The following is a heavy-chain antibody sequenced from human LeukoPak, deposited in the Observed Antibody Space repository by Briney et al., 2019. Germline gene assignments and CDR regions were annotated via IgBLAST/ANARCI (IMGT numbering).Heavy chain of an antibody. Sequence: GGSLRLSCAASGFTFSSYDMHWVSQATGKGLEWVSAIGTAGDTYYPGSVKGRFTISRENAKNSLYLQMNSLRAGDTAVYYCAREIPFYRGMDVWGQGTTVTVSS. CDR2: IGTAGDT. V-gene: IGHV3-13*01. CDR1: GFTFSSYD. J-gene: IGHJ6*02. CDR3: AREIPFYRGMDV. D-gene: IGHD3-16*02.